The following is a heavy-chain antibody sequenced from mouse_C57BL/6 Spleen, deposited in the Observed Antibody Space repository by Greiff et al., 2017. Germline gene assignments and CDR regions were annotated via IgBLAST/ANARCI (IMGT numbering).Heavy chain of an antibody. CDR1: GFSLTSYC. J-gene: IGHJ4*01. CDR2: IWSGGST. V-gene: IGHV2-2*01. Sequence: QVQLKESGPGLVQPSQSLSITCTASGFSLTSYCVHWVRQSPGQGLEWLGVIWSGGSTDYNAAFISRLSISMDNSKSQVFFKMNSLQADDTAIYYCARMDPSFMDYWGQGTSVTVSS. CDR3: ARMDPSFMDY.